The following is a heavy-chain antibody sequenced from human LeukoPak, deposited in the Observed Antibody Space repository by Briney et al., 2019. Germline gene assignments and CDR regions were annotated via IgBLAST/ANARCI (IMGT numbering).Heavy chain of an antibody. Sequence: ASVKVSCKASGYTFTGYYMHWVRQAPGQGLEWMRWIKPNSGGTNYAQKFHGRVTMTRDTSISTAYMELGRLRSDDTAVYYCARDNSVGDTAWWFDPWGQGTLVTVSS. CDR3: ARDNSVGDTAWWFDP. J-gene: IGHJ5*02. D-gene: IGHD1-26*01. V-gene: IGHV1-2*02. CDR1: GYTFTGYY. CDR2: IKPNSGGT.